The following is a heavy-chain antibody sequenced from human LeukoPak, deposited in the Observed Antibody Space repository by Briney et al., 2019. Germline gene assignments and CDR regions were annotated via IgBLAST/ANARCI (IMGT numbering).Heavy chain of an antibody. Sequence: ASVTVSCKASGYTFTSYDISWVRQATGQGLEWMGWMNPNSGNTGYAQKFQGRVTMTRNNSISTAYMELSSLRSEDTAVYYCARANNWNYVDWFDPWGQGTLVTVSS. J-gene: IGHJ5*02. CDR2: MNPNSGNT. V-gene: IGHV1-8*01. D-gene: IGHD1-7*01. CDR1: GYTFTSYD. CDR3: ARANNWNYVDWFDP.